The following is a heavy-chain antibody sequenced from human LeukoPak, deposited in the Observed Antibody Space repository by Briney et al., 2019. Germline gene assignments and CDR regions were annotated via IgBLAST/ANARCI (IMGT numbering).Heavy chain of an antibody. Sequence: GASVKVSCKASGYTFTSYYMHWVRQAPGQGLEWMGIINPSGGSTSYAQKFQGRVTMTRDTSTSTVYMELSSLRSEDTAVYYCARDLGISGWYAPPLGYFDYWGQGTLVTVSS. D-gene: IGHD6-19*01. J-gene: IGHJ4*02. CDR2: INPSGGST. CDR1: GYTFTSYY. V-gene: IGHV1-46*01. CDR3: ARDLGISGWYAPPLGYFDY.